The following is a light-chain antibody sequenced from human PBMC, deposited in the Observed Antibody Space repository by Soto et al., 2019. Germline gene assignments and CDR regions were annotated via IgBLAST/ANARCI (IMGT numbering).Light chain of an antibody. CDR3: LQDYNYPWT. J-gene: IGKJ1*01. Sequence: IQMTQSPSSLSASVGDRVTITCRASQSISSYLNWYQQKPGKAPKLLIYAASSLQSGVPSRFSGSGSGTDFTLTISSLQPGDFATYYCLQDYNYPWTFGQGTKVDIK. CDR2: AAS. V-gene: IGKV1-6*01. CDR1: QSISSY.